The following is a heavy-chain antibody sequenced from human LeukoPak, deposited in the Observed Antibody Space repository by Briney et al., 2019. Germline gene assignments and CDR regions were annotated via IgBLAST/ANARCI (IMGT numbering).Heavy chain of an antibody. D-gene: IGHD6-19*01. Sequence: GSLRLSCAASGFTVSSNYMSWVRQAPGKGLEWIGEINHSGSTNYNPSLKSRVTISVDTSKNQFSLKLSSVTAADTAVYYCARGHRTAVAGTVGVAFFDYWGQGTLVTVSS. V-gene: IGHV4-34*01. CDR3: ARGHRTAVAGTVGVAFFDY. J-gene: IGHJ4*02. CDR2: INHSGST. CDR1: GFTVSSNY.